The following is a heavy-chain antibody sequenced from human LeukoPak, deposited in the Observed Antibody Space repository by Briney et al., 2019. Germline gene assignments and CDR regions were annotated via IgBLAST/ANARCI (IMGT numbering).Heavy chain of an antibody. Sequence: GGSVRLSCAASGFTFSSYAMSWVRQAPGKGLEGVSAISGGGGSTYYADSVKGRFTISRDNSKNTLYMHMNSLRAEDPAVYYCAKDRSYASGSSYGNAFDIWGQGTMVTVSS. CDR1: GFTFSSYA. D-gene: IGHD3-10*01. CDR2: ISGGGGST. V-gene: IGHV3-23*01. CDR3: AKDRSYASGSSYGNAFDI. J-gene: IGHJ3*02.